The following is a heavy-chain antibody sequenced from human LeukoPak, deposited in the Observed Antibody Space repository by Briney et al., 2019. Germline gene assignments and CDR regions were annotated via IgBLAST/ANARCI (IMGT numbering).Heavy chain of an antibody. CDR1: GVSISSSSYY. CDR3: ARLGALYSSSSGYYYYGMDV. D-gene: IGHD6-6*01. J-gene: IGHJ6*02. CDR2: IYYSGST. V-gene: IGHV4-39*01. Sequence: SETLSLTCTVSGVSISSSSYYWGWIRQPPGKGLEWIGSIYYSGSTYYNPSLKSRVTISVDTSKNQFSLKLSSVTAADTAVYYCARLGALYSSSSGYYYYGMDVWGQGTTVTVSS.